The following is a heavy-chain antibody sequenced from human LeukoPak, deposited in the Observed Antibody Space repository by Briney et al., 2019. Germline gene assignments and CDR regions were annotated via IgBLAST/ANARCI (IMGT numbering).Heavy chain of an antibody. CDR1: GFTFSSYS. V-gene: IGHV3-21*01. D-gene: IGHD2-2*01. CDR3: ARDRPGGYCSSTSCYYYYGMDV. CDR2: ISSSSNYI. Sequence: GGSLRLSCAASGFTFSSYSMNWVRQAPGKGLEWVSSISSSSNYIFYADSVKGRFTTSRDNAKNSLYLQMNSLRAEDTAVYYCARDRPGGYCSSTSCYYYYGMDVWGQGTTVTVSS. J-gene: IGHJ6*02.